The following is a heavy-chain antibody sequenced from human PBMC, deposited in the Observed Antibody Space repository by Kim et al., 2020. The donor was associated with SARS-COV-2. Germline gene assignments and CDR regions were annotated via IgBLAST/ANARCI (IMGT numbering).Heavy chain of an antibody. CDR3: AKEGYGSGSYWGFGDPYYFDY. CDR1: GFTFSSYA. CDR2: IYSGGSST. D-gene: IGHD3-10*01. V-gene: IGHV3-23*03. J-gene: IGHJ4*02. Sequence: GGSLRLSCAASGFTFSSYAMSWVRQAPGKGLEWVSVIYSGGSSTYYADSVKGRFTISRDNSKNTLYLQMNSLRAEDTAVYYCAKEGYGSGSYWGFGDPYYFDYWGQGTLVTVSS.